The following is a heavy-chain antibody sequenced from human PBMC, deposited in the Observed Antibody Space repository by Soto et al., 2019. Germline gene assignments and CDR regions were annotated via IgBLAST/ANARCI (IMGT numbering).Heavy chain of an antibody. J-gene: IGHJ3*02. CDR3: AKPNSMIVVVILAFDI. CDR2: ISDSGGST. Sequence: GGSLRLSCAASGFTFSSYSMSWVRQAPGKGLEWVSAISDSGGSTYYADSVKGRFTISRDNSKNTLYLQMNSLRAEDTAVYYCAKPNSMIVVVILAFDIWGQGTMVTVSS. D-gene: IGHD3-22*01. V-gene: IGHV3-23*01. CDR1: GFTFSSYS.